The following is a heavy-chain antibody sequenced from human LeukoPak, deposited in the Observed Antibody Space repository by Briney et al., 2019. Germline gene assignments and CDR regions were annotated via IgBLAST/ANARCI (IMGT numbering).Heavy chain of an antibody. CDR2: IYYSGST. CDR3: ARLVGWYFDL. J-gene: IGHJ2*01. CDR1: GDSTSSDRYY. V-gene: IGHV4-39*01. Sequence: SETLSLTCTISGDSTSSDRYYGGWVRQPPGKGLEWIGNIYYSGSTYYNPSLKSRVTMSVDTSKNQFFLKLNSVTAADTAVYYCARLVGWYFDLWGRGTLVTVSS.